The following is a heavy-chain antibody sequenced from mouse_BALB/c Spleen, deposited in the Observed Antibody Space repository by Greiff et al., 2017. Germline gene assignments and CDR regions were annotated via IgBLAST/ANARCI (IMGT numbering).Heavy chain of an antibody. Sequence: VQLQQSGPELVKPGASVRISCKASGYTFTSYYIHWVKQRPGQGLEWIGWIYPGNVNTKYNEKFKGKATLTADKSSSTAYMQLSSLTSEDSAVYFCARSYEGYFDVWGAGTTVTVSS. CDR1: GYTFTSYY. J-gene: IGHJ1*01. CDR3: ARSYEGYFDV. CDR2: IYPGNVNT. V-gene: IGHV1S56*01. D-gene: IGHD2-14*01.